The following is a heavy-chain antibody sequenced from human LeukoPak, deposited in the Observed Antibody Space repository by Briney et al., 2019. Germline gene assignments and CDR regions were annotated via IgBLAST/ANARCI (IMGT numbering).Heavy chain of an antibody. Sequence: GGSLRLSCAASGFTFNNYAIHWVRQAPGKGLEWVAIISFDGGNKYYADSVKGRFTISRDNSKNTLYLQMNSLRAEDTAVYYCARDGIVGAPLFKFDCWGQGTLVTVSS. J-gene: IGHJ4*02. CDR2: ISFDGGNK. CDR1: GFTFNNYA. V-gene: IGHV3-30-3*01. CDR3: ARDGIVGAPLFKFDC. D-gene: IGHD1-26*01.